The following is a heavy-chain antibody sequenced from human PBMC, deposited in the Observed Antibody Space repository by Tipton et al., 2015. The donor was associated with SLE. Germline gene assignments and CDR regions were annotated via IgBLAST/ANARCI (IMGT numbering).Heavy chain of an antibody. V-gene: IGHV4-34*01. CDR2: INHSGST. Sequence: LRLSCAASGFTFSSYSMNWVRQAPGKGLEWIGEINHSGSTYYNPSLKSRVTISVDRSKNQFSLKLSSVTAADTAVYYCARRGRTVELDYWGQGTLVTVSS. CDR3: ARRGRTVELDY. J-gene: IGHJ4*02. D-gene: IGHD1-26*01. CDR1: GFTFSSYS.